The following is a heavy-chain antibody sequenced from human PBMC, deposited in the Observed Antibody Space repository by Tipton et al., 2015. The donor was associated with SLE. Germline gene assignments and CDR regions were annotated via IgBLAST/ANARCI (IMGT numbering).Heavy chain of an antibody. CDR2: INHSGT. J-gene: IGHJ4*02. CDR3: ARRSITPYFDY. D-gene: IGHD2/OR15-2a*01. V-gene: IGHV4-34*01. Sequence: TLFLTCAVYGGSFSGYSWRWIRQSPWKGLEWIGEINHSGTDYNPSLKSRVTISVDTSKNQFSLKLGSVTAADTAVYYCARRSITPYFDYWGQGTLVTVSS. CDR1: GGSFSGYS.